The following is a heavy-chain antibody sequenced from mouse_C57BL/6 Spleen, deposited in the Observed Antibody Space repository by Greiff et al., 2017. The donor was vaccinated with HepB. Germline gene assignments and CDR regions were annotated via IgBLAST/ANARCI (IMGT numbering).Heavy chain of an antibody. Sequence: VQLQQPGAELVKPGASVKMSCKASGYTFTSYWITWVKQRPGQGLEWIGDIYPGSGSTNYNEKFKSKATLTVDTSSSTAYMQLSSLTSEDSAVYYCARSPHYYGSRNFDYWGQGTTLTVSS. V-gene: IGHV1-55*01. CDR2: IYPGSGST. CDR1: GYTFTSYW. CDR3: ARSPHYYGSRNFDY. D-gene: IGHD1-1*01. J-gene: IGHJ2*01.